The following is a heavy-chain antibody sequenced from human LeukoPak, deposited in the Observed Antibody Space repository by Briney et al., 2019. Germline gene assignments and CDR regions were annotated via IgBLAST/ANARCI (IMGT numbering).Heavy chain of an antibody. J-gene: IGHJ4*02. CDR2: ISYDGSNK. Sequence: GRSLRLSCAASGFTFSSYAMHWVRQAPGKGLEWVAVISYDGSNKYYADSVKGRFTISRDNSKNTLYLQMNSLRAEDTAVYYCARVELLGVYWGQGTLVTVSS. V-gene: IGHV3-30*04. CDR3: ARVELLGVY. CDR1: GFTFSSYA. D-gene: IGHD2-15*01.